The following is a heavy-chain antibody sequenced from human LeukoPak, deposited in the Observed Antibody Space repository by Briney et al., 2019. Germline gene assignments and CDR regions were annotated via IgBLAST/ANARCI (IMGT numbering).Heavy chain of an antibody. J-gene: IGHJ4*02. Sequence: GGSLRLSCAASGFTFSSYAMSWVRQAPGKGLEWVSAISGSGGSTYYADSVKGRFTISRDNAKNTLYLQMNSLRAEDTAVYYCARHQVGATSPLGYWGQGTLVTVSS. CDR2: ISGSGGST. CDR3: ARHQVGATSPLGY. V-gene: IGHV3-23*01. D-gene: IGHD1-26*01. CDR1: GFTFSSYA.